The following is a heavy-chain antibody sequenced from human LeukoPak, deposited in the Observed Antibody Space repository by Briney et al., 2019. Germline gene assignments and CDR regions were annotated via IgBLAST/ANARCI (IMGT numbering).Heavy chain of an antibody. V-gene: IGHV3-23*01. Sequence: GGSLRLSCAASGFTFSSYAMSWVRQAPGKGLEWVSAISGSGGSTYYADSVKGRFTISRDNSKNTLYLQMNSLRAEDTAVYYCAKGARPHYYDSSGPADWFDPWGQGTLVTVSS. J-gene: IGHJ5*02. CDR1: GFTFSSYA. CDR2: ISGSGGST. CDR3: AKGARPHYYDSSGPADWFDP. D-gene: IGHD3-22*01.